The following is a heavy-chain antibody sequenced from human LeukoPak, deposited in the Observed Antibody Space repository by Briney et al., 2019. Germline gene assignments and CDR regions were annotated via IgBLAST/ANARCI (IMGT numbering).Heavy chain of an antibody. Sequence: SETLSLTCTVSGGSISSSSYSWGWIRQPPGKGLEWIGSIYYSGSTYYNPSLKSRVTISVDTSKNQFSLKLSSVTAADTAVCYCARLIGESGFFYWGQGTLVTVSS. CDR3: ARLIGESGFFY. CDR2: IYYSGST. J-gene: IGHJ4*02. V-gene: IGHV4-39*01. D-gene: IGHD5-12*01. CDR1: GGSISSSSYS.